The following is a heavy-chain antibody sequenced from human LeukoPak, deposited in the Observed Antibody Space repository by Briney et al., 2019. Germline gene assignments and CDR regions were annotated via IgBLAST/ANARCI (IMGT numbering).Heavy chain of an antibody. V-gene: IGHV4-38-2*02. D-gene: IGHD6-19*01. J-gene: IGHJ6*03. CDR2: IYHSGST. Sequence: PSETLSLTCTVSGYSISSGYYWGWIRQPPGKGLEWIGSIYHSGSTYYNPSLKSRVTISVDTSKNQFSLKLSSVTAADTAVYYCARLRRGWSDVSYYYYYMDVWGKGTTVTISS. CDR1: GYSISSGYY. CDR3: ARLRRGWSDVSYYYYYMDV.